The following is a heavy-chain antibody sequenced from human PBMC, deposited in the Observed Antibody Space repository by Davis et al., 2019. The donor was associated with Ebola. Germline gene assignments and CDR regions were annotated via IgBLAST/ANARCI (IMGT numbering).Heavy chain of an antibody. CDR1: GFTFDDYA. Sequence: PGGSLRLSCAASGFTFDDYAMHWVRQAPGKGLEWVSGISWNSGSIGYADSVKGRFTISRDNAKNSLYLQMNSLRAEDTAVYYCARDALTAFESTENGGMDVWGQGTTVTVSS. CDR3: ARDALTAFESTENGGMDV. J-gene: IGHJ6*02. V-gene: IGHV3-9*01. CDR2: ISWNSGSI. D-gene: IGHD3-3*02.